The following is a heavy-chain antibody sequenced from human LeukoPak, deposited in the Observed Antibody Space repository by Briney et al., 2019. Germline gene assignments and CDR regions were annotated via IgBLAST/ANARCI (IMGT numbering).Heavy chain of an antibody. CDR3: ARDPLPFAGVYNWFDL. J-gene: IGHJ5*02. CDR2: INPSDGST. D-gene: IGHD2-8*01. CDR1: GFTFASFY. V-gene: IGHV1-46*01. Sequence: ASVRVSCKASGFTFASFYIHWVRQAPGQGLEWMGIINPSDGSTNYAQKFQGRVSMTRDPSTSTVYMDLNSLRSEDTAVYYCARDPLPFAGVYNWFDLWGQGTLVTV.